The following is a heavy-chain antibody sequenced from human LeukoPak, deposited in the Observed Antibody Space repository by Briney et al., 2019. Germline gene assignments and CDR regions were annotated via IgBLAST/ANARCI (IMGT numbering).Heavy chain of an antibody. D-gene: IGHD3-22*01. J-gene: IGHJ4*02. V-gene: IGHV3-30*02. CDR1: GFTFSSYG. CDR3: AQDYASYDSSVYDDY. CDR2: IRYDGSNK. Sequence: PGGSLRLSCAASGFTFSSYGMHWVRQAPGKGLEWVAFIRYDGSNKYYADSVKGRFTISRDNSKNTVYLQMNSLRAEDTAVYYCAQDYASYDSSVYDDYWGQGTLVTVSS.